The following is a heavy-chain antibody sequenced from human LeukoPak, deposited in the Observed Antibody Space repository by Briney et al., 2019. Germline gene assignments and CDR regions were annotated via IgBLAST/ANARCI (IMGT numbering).Heavy chain of an antibody. Sequence: PGGSLRLSCAASGFTFSSYAMSWVRQAPGKGLEWVSAISGSGGSTYYADSVKGRFTISRDNSKNTLYLQMNSLRAKDTAVYYCAKSSNPWIQLWGDYWGQGTLVTVSS. D-gene: IGHD5-18*01. V-gene: IGHV3-23*01. CDR2: ISGSGGST. CDR3: AKSSNPWIQLWGDY. CDR1: GFTFSSYA. J-gene: IGHJ4*02.